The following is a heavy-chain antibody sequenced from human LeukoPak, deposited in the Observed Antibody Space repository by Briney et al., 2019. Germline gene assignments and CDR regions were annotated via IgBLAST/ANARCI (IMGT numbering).Heavy chain of an antibody. CDR3: ARGADYAPGVLDY. Sequence: GGSLRLSCAASGFTFSSYGMHWVRQAPGKGLEWVAVISYDGSNKYYADSVKGRFTISRDNAKNSLYLQMNSLRAEDTAVYYCARGADYAPGVLDYWGQGTLVTVSS. V-gene: IGHV3-30*03. CDR2: ISYDGSNK. CDR1: GFTFSSYG. D-gene: IGHD4-17*01. J-gene: IGHJ4*02.